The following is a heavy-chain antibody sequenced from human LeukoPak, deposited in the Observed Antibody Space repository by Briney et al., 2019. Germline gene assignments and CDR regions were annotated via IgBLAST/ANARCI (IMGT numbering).Heavy chain of an antibody. CDR2: IYHSGST. D-gene: IGHD3-3*01. V-gene: IGHV4-4*02. CDR3: ARDGDYDFWSGYYRRYYYYGMDV. Sequence: GSLRLSCAASGFTFSGSAMHWVRQASGKGLEWVGEIYHSGSTNYNPSLKSRVTISVDKSKNQFSLKLSSVTAADTAVYYCARDGDYDFWSGYYRRYYYYGMDVWGQGTTVTVSS. J-gene: IGHJ6*02. CDR1: GFTFSGSA.